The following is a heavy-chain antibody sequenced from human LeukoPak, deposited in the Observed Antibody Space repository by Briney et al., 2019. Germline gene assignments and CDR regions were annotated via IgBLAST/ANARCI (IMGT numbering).Heavy chain of an antibody. CDR2: INPNSGDT. D-gene: IGHD3-10*01. Sequence: GASVKVSCKASGYTFTGYYMHWMRQAPGQGPGWMGWINPNSGDTNYAQKFQGRVTMTRDTSISTAYMELSRLRSDDTAVYYCARDLSYYGSGSYYFDYWGQGTLVTVSS. CDR1: GYTFTGYY. V-gene: IGHV1-2*02. J-gene: IGHJ4*02. CDR3: ARDLSYYGSGSYYFDY.